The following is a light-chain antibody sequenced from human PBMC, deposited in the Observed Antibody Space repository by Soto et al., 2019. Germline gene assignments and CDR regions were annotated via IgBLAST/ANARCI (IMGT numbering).Light chain of an antibody. CDR3: QRYNDWPFT. CDR2: GVS. J-gene: IGKJ3*01. V-gene: IGKV3-15*01. Sequence: EIVMTQSPGTLSVSPGERATLSCRASQSVSVNLAWYQQKPGQAPRLLIYGVSTRATGIPARFSGSESGTEFTLTISSLQSEDFAVYYCQRYNDWPFTFGPGIKGYIK. CDR1: QSVSVN.